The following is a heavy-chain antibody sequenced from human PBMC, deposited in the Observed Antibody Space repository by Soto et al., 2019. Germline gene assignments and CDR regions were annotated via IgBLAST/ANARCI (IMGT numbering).Heavy chain of an antibody. CDR1: GYTFTSYT. V-gene: IGHV1-3*05. CDR3: ARDPSYYGTDV. CDR2: INAGNGNT. Sequence: QVQLVQSGAEEKKPGASVKVSCKASGYTFTSYTMHWVRQAPGQRLEWMGWINAGNGNTKYSQKFQGRVTITRDTSASTAYMELSSLRSEDTAVYYCARDPSYYGTDVWGQGTTVTVCS. J-gene: IGHJ6*02.